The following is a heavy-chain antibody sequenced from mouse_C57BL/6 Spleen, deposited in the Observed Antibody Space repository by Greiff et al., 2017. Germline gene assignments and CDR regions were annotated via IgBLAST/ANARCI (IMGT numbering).Heavy chain of an antibody. CDR2: FHPYNDDT. V-gene: IGHV1-47*01. Sequence: VQLQQSGAELVKPGASVKMSCKASGYTFTTYPIEWMKQNHGQSLEWIGNFHPYNDDTKYNEKFKGKATLTVEKSSSTVYLGLSRLTSDDSAVYDCARNYDYGGRGAMDYWGQVTLVTVAA. D-gene: IGHD2-4*01. CDR3: ARNYDYGGRGAMDY. CDR1: GYTFTTYP. J-gene: IGHJ3*01.